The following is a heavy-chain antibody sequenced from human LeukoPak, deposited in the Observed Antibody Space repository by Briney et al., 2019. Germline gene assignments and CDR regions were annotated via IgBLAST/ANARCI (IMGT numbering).Heavy chain of an antibody. CDR3: ARESLITMVRGAKGSEYFQH. Sequence: GWSLRLSCAASGFTFSSYAMHWVRQAPGKGVEGVAVISYEGRNKYYADSVEGRFTISRENSKNTLYLQMNSLRAEDTAVYYCARESLITMVRGAKGSEYFQHWAQGTLVSVSS. J-gene: IGHJ1*01. D-gene: IGHD3-10*01. CDR1: GFTFSSYA. CDR2: ISYEGRNK. V-gene: IGHV3-30*04.